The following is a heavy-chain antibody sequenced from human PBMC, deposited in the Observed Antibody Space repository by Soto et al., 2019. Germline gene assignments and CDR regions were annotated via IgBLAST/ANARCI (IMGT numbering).Heavy chain of an antibody. CDR2: VKSGGGST. Sequence: GGSLRLSCVGSGFTFSNYWMHWVRQAPGKGLEWVSRVKSGGGSTSYADSVKGRFTISRDNSKNTLYLQMNSLRAEDTAVYYCAKRKYSSGWYPADYFDYWGQGTLVTVSS. CDR1: GFTFSNYW. V-gene: IGHV3-74*01. J-gene: IGHJ4*02. D-gene: IGHD6-19*01. CDR3: AKRKYSSGWYPADYFDY.